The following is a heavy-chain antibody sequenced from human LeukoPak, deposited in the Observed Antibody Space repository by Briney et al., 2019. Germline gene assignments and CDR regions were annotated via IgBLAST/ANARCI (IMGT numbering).Heavy chain of an antibody. CDR2: ISGSGGST. CDR1: GFTFSSYG. Sequence: GGSLRLSCAASGFTFSSYGMSWVRQAPGKGLEWVSAISGSGGSTYYADSVKGRFTISRDNSKSTLYLQMNSLRAEDTAVYYCMALGTMVQNWGQGTLVTVSS. D-gene: IGHD3-10*01. J-gene: IGHJ4*02. CDR3: MALGTMVQN. V-gene: IGHV3-23*01.